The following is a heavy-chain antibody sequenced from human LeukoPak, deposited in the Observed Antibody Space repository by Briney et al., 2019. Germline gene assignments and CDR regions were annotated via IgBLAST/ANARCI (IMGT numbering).Heavy chain of an antibody. D-gene: IGHD1-26*01. V-gene: IGHV4-59*01. CDR3: ARVRVGADAFDI. CDR1: GGSFSGYY. CDR2: IYYSGST. Sequence: SETLSLTCAVYGGSFSGYYWSWIRQPPGKGLEWIGYIYYSGSTNYNPSLKSRVTISVDTSKNQFSLKLSSVTAADTAVYYCARVRVGADAFDIWGQGTMVTVSS. J-gene: IGHJ3*02.